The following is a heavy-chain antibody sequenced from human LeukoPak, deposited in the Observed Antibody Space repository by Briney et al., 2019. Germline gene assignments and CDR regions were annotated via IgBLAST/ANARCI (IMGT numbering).Heavy chain of an antibody. V-gene: IGHV3-23*01. CDR1: GFTFSSYA. Sequence: TGGSLRLSCAASGFTFSSYAMSWVRQAPGKGLEWVSAISGSGGSTYYADSVKGRFTISRDNSKNTLYLQMNSLRAEDTAVYYCAKVSWYYYGSRSYSWFDPWGQGTLVTVSS. CDR3: AKVSWYYYGSRSYSWFDP. D-gene: IGHD3-10*01. CDR2: ISGSGGST. J-gene: IGHJ5*02.